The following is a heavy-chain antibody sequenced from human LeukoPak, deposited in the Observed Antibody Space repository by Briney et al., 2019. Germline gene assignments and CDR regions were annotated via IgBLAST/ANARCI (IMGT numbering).Heavy chain of an antibody. CDR2: IYSGGST. D-gene: IGHD3-22*01. CDR3: ARESSSGYYYDNWFDP. Sequence: PGGSLRLSCAASGFTVNSNYMSWVRQAPGKGLEWVSVIYSGGSTYYADSVKGRFTISRDNSKNTLYLQMNSLRAEDTAVYHCARESSSGYYYDNWFDPWGQGTLVTVSS. CDR1: GFTVNSNY. V-gene: IGHV3-66*01. J-gene: IGHJ5*02.